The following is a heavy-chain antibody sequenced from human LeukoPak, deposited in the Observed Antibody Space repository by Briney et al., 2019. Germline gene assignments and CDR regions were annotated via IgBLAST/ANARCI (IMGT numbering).Heavy chain of an antibody. V-gene: IGHV3-23*01. Sequence: GGSLRLSCAASGFTFSSYAMSWVRQAPGKGLEWVSVISGSGGSTYYADSVKGRFTISRDNSKNTLYLQMNSLRAEDTAVYYCAKEGGSGSYHNPRFSAYMDVWGHGTTVTVSS. CDR2: ISGSGGST. CDR1: GFTFSSYA. D-gene: IGHD3-10*01. CDR3: AKEGGSGSYHNPRFSAYMDV. J-gene: IGHJ6*03.